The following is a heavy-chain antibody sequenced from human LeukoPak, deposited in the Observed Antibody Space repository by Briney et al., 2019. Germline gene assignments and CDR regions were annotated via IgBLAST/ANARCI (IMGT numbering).Heavy chain of an antibody. CDR2: ISSSSSYI. CDR3: AKEARRAARPGYYYYMDV. CDR1: GFTFSSYS. J-gene: IGHJ6*03. D-gene: IGHD6-6*01. Sequence: GGSLRLSCAASGFTFSSYSMNWVRQAPGKGLEWVSSISSSSSYIYYADSVKGRFTISRDNAKNSLYLQMNSLRAEDTAVYYCAKEARRAARPGYYYYMDVWGKGTTATVSS. V-gene: IGHV3-21*01.